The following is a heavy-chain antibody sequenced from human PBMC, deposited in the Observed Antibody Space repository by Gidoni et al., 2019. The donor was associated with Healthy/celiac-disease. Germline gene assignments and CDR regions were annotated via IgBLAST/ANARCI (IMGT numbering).Heavy chain of an antibody. J-gene: IGHJ4*02. V-gene: IGHV3-48*01. CDR2: ISSSSSTI. D-gene: IGHD3-3*01. CDR1: GFTFSSYS. Sequence: EVQLVESGGGLVQPGGYLRLSCAASGFTFSSYSMNWVRQAQGKGLEWVSYISSSSSTIYYADSVKGRFTISRDNAKNSLYLQMNSLRAEDTAVYYCARAGYYDFWSCTWDYWGQGTLVTVSS. CDR3: ARAGYYDFWSCTWDY.